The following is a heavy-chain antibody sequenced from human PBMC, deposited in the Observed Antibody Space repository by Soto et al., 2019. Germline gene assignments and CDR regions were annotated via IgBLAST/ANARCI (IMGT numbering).Heavy chain of an antibody. Sequence: QVQLVQSGAEVKKPGASVKVSCEASGYTFTSYGISWVRQAPGQGLEWMGWISAYNGNTNYAPKLQGRVTMTTDTATSTAYMELRSLRSDDTAVYYWASVGVYYFDSSGYSYWGQGTLVTVSS. CDR3: ASVGVYYFDSSGYSY. CDR2: ISAYNGNT. CDR1: GYTFTSYG. D-gene: IGHD3-22*01. J-gene: IGHJ4*02. V-gene: IGHV1-18*01.